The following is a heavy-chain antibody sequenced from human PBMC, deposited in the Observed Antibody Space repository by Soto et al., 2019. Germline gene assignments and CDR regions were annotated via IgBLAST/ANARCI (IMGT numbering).Heavy chain of an antibody. D-gene: IGHD3-3*01. CDR2: INPNSGGT. V-gene: IGHV1-2*04. CDR1: GYTFTGYY. CDR3: ARGYGYDFWSGYSFDY. Sequence: ASVKVSCKASGYTFTGYYMHWVRQAPGQGLEWMGWINPNSGGTNYAQKFQGWVTMTRDTSISTAYMELSRLRSDDTAVYYCARGYGYDFWSGYSFDYWGQGTLVTVSS. J-gene: IGHJ4*02.